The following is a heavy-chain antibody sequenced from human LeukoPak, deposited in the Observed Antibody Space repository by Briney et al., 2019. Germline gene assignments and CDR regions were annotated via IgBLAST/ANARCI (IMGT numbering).Heavy chain of an antibody. CDR1: GGTFSSYA. CDR3: ARGYDSSGYYSAFFDY. D-gene: IGHD3-22*01. V-gene: IGHV1-69*05. CDR2: IIPIFGTA. J-gene: IGHJ4*02. Sequence: SVKVSCKASGGTFSSYAISWVRQAPGQGLEWMGGIIPIFGTANYAQRFQGRVTITTDESTSTAYMELSSLRSEDTAVYYCARGYDSSGYYSAFFDYWGQGTLVTVSS.